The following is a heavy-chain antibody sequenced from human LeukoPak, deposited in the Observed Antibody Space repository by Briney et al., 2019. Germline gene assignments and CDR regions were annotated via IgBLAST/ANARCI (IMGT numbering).Heavy chain of an antibody. CDR3: ARERLPGVTTVTRWFDP. Sequence: SETLSLTCTVSDGSISSYYWSWIRQPPGKGLEWIGHIHYSRSTNYNSSLKSRVTISVDTSKNQFFLKLSSVTAADTAVYYCARERLPGVTTVTRWFDPWGQGTLVTVSS. V-gene: IGHV4-59*01. J-gene: IGHJ5*02. D-gene: IGHD4-17*01. CDR2: IHYSRST. CDR1: DGSISSYY.